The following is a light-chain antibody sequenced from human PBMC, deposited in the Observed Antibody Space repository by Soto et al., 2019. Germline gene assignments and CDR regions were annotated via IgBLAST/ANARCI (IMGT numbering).Light chain of an antibody. CDR1: QTVSSNY. CDR2: GAS. J-gene: IGKJ3*01. V-gene: IGKV3-20*01. CDR3: QQSYSTLT. Sequence: EIILTQSPDTRSLSPGETATLSFRASQTVSSNYLAWCQQRPGQAPRLLIYGASSRAAGIPDRFGGSGSGTDFTLTISSLQPEDFATYYCQQSYSTLTFGPGTKVDI.